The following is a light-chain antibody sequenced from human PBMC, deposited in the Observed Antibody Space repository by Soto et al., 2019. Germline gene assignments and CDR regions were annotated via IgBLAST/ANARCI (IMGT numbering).Light chain of an antibody. CDR3: QQRDDLYT. J-gene: IGKJ2*01. CDR1: QRVSSS. V-gene: IGKV3-11*01. Sequence: EIVMTQSPVTLSVSPGERATLSCRASQRVSSSLAWYQQKPGQAPRLLIYDASNRATGIPARFSGSGSGTDFTLTISSLQPEDFAVYYCQQRDDLYTFGQGTKVDI. CDR2: DAS.